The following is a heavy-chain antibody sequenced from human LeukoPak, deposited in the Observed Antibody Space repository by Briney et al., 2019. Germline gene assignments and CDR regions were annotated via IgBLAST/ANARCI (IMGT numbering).Heavy chain of an antibody. CDR3: ARGRAYSSSSVRFDY. J-gene: IGHJ4*02. CDR2: INHSGST. Sequence: PSETLSLTCAVYGGSFSGYYWSWIRQPPGKGLEWIGEINHSGSTNYSPSLKSRVTISVDTSKNQFSLKLSSVTAADTAVYYCARGRAYSSSSVRFDYWGQGTLVTVSS. CDR1: GGSFSGYY. V-gene: IGHV4-34*01. D-gene: IGHD6-6*01.